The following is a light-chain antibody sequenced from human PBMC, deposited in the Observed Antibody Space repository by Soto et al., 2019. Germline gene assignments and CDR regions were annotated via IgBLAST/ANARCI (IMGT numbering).Light chain of an antibody. Sequence: QSVLTQPRSVSGSPGQSVTISCTGTSSDVGGYNYVSWYQQHPGKAPKLMIYDVSERPSGVPDRFSGSKSGNTASLTISGLQAEDEADYYCCSYAGSYTRVFGGGTKVTVL. CDR2: DVS. J-gene: IGLJ3*02. V-gene: IGLV2-11*01. CDR1: SSDVGGYNY. CDR3: CSYAGSYTRV.